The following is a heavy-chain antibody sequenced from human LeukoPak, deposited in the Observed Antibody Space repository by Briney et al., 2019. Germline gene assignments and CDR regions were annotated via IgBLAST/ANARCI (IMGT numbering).Heavy chain of an antibody. Sequence: SETLSLTCAVYGGSFSGYYWSWIRQPPGKGLEWIGSIYYSGSTYYNPSLKSRVTISVDTSKNQFSLKLSSVTAADTAVYYCARLSIVVVAARIFDYWGQGTLVTVSS. CDR2: IYYSGST. D-gene: IGHD2-15*01. V-gene: IGHV4-34*01. J-gene: IGHJ4*02. CDR1: GGSFSGYY. CDR3: ARLSIVVVAARIFDY.